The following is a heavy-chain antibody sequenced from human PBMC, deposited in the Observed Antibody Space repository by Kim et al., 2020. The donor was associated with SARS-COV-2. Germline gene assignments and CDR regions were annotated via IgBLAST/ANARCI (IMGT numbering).Heavy chain of an antibody. D-gene: IGHD1-7*01. J-gene: IGHJ4*02. Sequence: SGPTLVKPTQALTLTCTVSGFSLSTTLVGVGWVRQPPGKALECLALIYWDDDKSYTPSLRSRLTITKDTAKNQVVLTMTNMDPVDTATYYCAHRRSLRGDWNYADFDYWGQGILVTVSS. CDR1: GFSLSTTLVG. CDR2: IYWDDDK. V-gene: IGHV2-5*02. CDR3: AHRRSLRGDWNYADFDY.